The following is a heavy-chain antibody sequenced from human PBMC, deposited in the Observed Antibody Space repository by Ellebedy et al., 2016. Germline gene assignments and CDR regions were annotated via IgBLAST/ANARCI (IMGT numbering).Heavy chain of an antibody. CDR2: ITWISGSI. D-gene: IGHD1-1*01. J-gene: IGHJ4*02. CDR1: GFTFGDYA. V-gene: IGHV3-9*01. CDR3: ARGSRNWKGIDY. Sequence: GGSLRLXCAASGFTFGDYAMHWVRQAPGKGLEWVSGITWISGSIGYADSLKGRFTISRDNAKNTLFLQMNSLRVEDTAVYYCARGSRNWKGIDYWGQGTLVTVSS.